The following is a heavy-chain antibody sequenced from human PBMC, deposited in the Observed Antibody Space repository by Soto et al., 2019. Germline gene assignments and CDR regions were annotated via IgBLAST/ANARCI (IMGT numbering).Heavy chain of an antibody. Sequence: GASLKISWKGSGYSFTTYWIGWVRQMPGKGLEWMGVIYPGDSDTRFSPSFQGQVTISVDMSISTAYLQWSSLKASDTAMYYCARQAAHYDINSFGYWGQGTLVTVSS. J-gene: IGHJ4*02. CDR2: IYPGDSDT. CDR3: ARQAAHYDINSFGY. V-gene: IGHV5-51*01. D-gene: IGHD3-22*01. CDR1: GYSFTTYW.